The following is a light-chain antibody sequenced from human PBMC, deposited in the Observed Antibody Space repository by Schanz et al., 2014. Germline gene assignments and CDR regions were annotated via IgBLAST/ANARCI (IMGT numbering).Light chain of an antibody. CDR3: SSYSTSSTLL. V-gene: IGLV2-14*01. CDR1: SSDVGDYNY. Sequence: QSALTQPASVSGSPGQSITISCTGTSSDVGDYNYVSWYKQHPGKAPKLMIYDVSNRPSGVPDRFSGSKSGNTASLTVSGLQAEDEADYYCSSYSTSSTLLFGGGTKLTVL. CDR2: DVS. J-gene: IGLJ2*01.